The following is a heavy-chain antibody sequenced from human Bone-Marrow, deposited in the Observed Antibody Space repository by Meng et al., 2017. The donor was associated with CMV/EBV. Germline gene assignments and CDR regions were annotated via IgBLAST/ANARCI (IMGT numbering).Heavy chain of an antibody. CDR1: GFTFSNNG. J-gene: IGHJ4*02. CDR3: AKDGSSIPARPSLAAVHFDH. D-gene: IGHD6-6*01. V-gene: IGHV3-33*06. CDR2: VWYDGSNE. Sequence: GGSLRLSCAASGFTFSNNGMHWVRRAPGKGLEWVAVVWYDGSNEDYSKSVKGRFTISRDNSKNTLYLQMNSLRAEDTAVYYCAKDGSSIPARPSLAAVHFDHWGQGTLVTVSS.